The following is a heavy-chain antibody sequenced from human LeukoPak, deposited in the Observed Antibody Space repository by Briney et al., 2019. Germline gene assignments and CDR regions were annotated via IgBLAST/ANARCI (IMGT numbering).Heavy chain of an antibody. J-gene: IGHJ4*02. CDR2: ISAYNGNT. V-gene: IGHV1-18*01. Sequence: ASVKVSCKASGYTFTSYGISWVRQAPGQGLEWMGWISAYNGNTNYAQKLQGRVTVTRDPSTSTVHMELSGLRSEDTAVYYCARDQEGFDYWGQGTLVTVSS. CDR1: GYTFTSYG. CDR3: ARDQEGFDY.